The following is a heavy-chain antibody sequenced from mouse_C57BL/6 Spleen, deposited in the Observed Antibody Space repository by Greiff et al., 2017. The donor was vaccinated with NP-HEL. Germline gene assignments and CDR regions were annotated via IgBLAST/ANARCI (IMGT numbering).Heavy chain of an antibody. CDR1: GFTFSDYG. J-gene: IGHJ1*03. CDR2: ISSGSSTI. V-gene: IGHV5-17*01. Sequence: EVQGVESGGGLVKPGGSLKLSCAASGFTFSDYGMHWVRQAPEKGLEWVAYISSGSSTIYYADTVKGRFTISRDNAKNTLFLQMTSLRSEDTAMYYCARVGGSRGYFDVWGTGTTVTVSS. D-gene: IGHD1-1*01. CDR3: ARVGGSRGYFDV.